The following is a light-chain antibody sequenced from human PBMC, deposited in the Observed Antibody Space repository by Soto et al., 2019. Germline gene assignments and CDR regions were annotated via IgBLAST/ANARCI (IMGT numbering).Light chain of an antibody. CDR2: MVS. Sequence: LMMTQTPLSSPVTLGQSASISCRSSQSLVHGDGNTYLNWIQQRPGQSPRLLIYMVSKRFSGVPDRFSGSGAGTDFTLKISRVEAEDVGVYYCMQSTQDPHTFGQGTKLEIK. J-gene: IGKJ2*01. CDR3: MQSTQDPHT. V-gene: IGKV2-24*01. CDR1: QSLVHGDGNTY.